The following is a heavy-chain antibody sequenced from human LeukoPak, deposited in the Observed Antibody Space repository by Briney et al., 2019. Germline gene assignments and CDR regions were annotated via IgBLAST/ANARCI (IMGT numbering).Heavy chain of an antibody. CDR3: ARTPPGVTSGGLISMFDT. J-gene: IGHJ5*02. CDR1: GYTFISYG. V-gene: IGHV1-18*01. Sequence: ASVKVSCKTSGYTFISYGITWVRQAPGQGLEWMGWISVYNGNTNYAQKFQGRVTMSTDTSTSTGYMDLRRLRSDDTAVYYCARTPPGVTSGGLISMFDTWGQGTLVTVSS. D-gene: IGHD3-16*02. CDR2: ISVYNGNT.